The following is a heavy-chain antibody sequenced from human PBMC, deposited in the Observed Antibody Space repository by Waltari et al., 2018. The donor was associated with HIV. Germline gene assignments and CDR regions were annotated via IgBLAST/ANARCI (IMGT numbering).Heavy chain of an antibody. CDR1: GFSGGGYR. Sequence: EVQLVQSGGGLIKPGGSLSRPWAASGFSGGGYRMHWVRQTPGKGLVWVSRINIDGSRIDYADSVRGRFTISRDSAKNTLSLQMNSLTEEDTAVYYCSRDTFGEYDYWGQGTLVTVSS. CDR2: INIDGSRI. D-gene: IGHD3-10*01. CDR3: SRDTFGEYDY. V-gene: IGHV3-74*01. J-gene: IGHJ4*02.